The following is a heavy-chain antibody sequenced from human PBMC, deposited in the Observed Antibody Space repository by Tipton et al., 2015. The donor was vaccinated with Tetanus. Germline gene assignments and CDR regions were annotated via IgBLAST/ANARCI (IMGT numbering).Heavy chain of an antibody. Sequence: LRLSCTVSGGSISSYYWSWIRQPPGKGLEWIGYIYYSGSTNYNPSLKSRVTISVDTSKSQFSLKLSSVTAADTAVYYCARGGIAAAGGGFDYWGQGTLVTVSS. V-gene: IGHV4-59*01. J-gene: IGHJ4*02. CDR2: IYYSGST. CDR3: ARGGIAAAGGGFDY. D-gene: IGHD6-13*01. CDR1: GGSISSYY.